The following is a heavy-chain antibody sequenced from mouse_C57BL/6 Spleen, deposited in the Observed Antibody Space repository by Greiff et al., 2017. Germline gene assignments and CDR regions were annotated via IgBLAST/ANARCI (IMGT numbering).Heavy chain of an antibody. D-gene: IGHD2-4*01. CDR1: GFTFSSYA. Sequence: DVQLLQSGAGLVKPGGSLKLSCAASGFTFSSYAMSWVRQTPEKRLEWVAYISSGGDYIYYADTVKGRYTISRDNARNTLYLQMSSLKSEDTAMYYCTRASYDYDGPWGQGTLVTVSA. CDR3: TRASYDYDGP. J-gene: IGHJ3*01. V-gene: IGHV5-9-1*02. CDR2: ISSGGDYI.